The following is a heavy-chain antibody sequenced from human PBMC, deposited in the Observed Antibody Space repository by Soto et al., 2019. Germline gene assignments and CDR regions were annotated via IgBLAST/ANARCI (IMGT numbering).Heavy chain of an antibody. CDR2: INPSGGST. CDR1: GYTFTSYY. Sequence: QVQLVQSGAEVKKPGASVKVSCKASGYTFTSYYMHWVRQAPGQGLEWMGIINPSGGSTSYAQKFQGRVTMTRDTCTSTGYMELSSLRSEDTAVYYCARVGYYGSGSYYKDYWGQGTLVTVSS. CDR3: ARVGYYGSGSYYKDY. D-gene: IGHD3-10*01. J-gene: IGHJ4*02. V-gene: IGHV1-46*03.